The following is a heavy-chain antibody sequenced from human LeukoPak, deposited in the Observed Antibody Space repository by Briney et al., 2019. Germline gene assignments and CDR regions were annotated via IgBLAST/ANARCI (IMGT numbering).Heavy chain of an antibody. CDR2: IRYDGSNK. Sequence: GGSXRXXWAAAGFTFSSYGMHWVRQAPGKGXEWGAFIRYDGSNKYYADSVPGRFTISRDNSKNTLYLQMNSLRAEATAVYYCAKDRVVEAGPEYFQHWGQGTLVTVSS. CDR3: AKDRVVEAGPEYFQH. V-gene: IGHV3-30*02. D-gene: IGHD6-19*01. J-gene: IGHJ1*01. CDR1: GFTFSSYG.